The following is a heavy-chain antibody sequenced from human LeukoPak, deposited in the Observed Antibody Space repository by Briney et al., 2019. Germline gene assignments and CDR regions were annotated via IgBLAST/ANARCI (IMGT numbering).Heavy chain of an antibody. J-gene: IGHJ4*02. CDR3: ARGTPGSYLGY. V-gene: IGHV1-2*04. D-gene: IGHD3-16*02. CDR1: GYTFINYF. CDR2: INPNSGGT. Sequence: ASVKVSCKASGYTFINYFIHWVRQAPGQGLEWMGWINPNSGGTNYAQKFKGWVTLTRDTSINTTYMELSRLASDVTAVYFCARGTPGSYLGYWGQGTLVTVSS.